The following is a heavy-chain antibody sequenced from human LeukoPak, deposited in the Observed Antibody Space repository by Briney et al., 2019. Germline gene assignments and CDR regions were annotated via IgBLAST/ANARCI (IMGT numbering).Heavy chain of an antibody. V-gene: IGHV3-30*02. Sequence: GGSLSLSCATSGFTLSIYGMHWVRQAPGKGLEWVAFIRCDGTSQYYTDSVKGRFTISRDNSMNTMYLQMNSLRVEDTAVYYCAKVGFGWYQIDYWGQGTLVTVSS. D-gene: IGHD6-19*01. J-gene: IGHJ4*02. CDR3: AKVGFGWYQIDY. CDR2: IRCDGTSQ. CDR1: GFTLSIYG.